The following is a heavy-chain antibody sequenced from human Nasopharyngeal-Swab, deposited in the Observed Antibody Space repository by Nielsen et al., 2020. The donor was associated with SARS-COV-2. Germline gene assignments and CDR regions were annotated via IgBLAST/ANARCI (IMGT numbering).Heavy chain of an antibody. V-gene: IGHV3-74*01. CDR1: GFTFSSYW. D-gene: IGHD4-11*01. CDR2: INSDGSST. CDR3: ARGDCSNYVDYYYYYYMDV. J-gene: IGHJ6*03. Sequence: GGSLRLSCAASGFTFSSYWMHWVRQAPGKGLVWVSRINSDGSSTSYADSVKGRFTISRDNAKNTLYLQMNSLRAEDTAVYYCARGDCSNYVDYYYYYYMDVWGKGTTVTVSS.